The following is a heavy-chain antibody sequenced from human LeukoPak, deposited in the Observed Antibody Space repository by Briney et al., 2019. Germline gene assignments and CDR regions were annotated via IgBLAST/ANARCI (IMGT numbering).Heavy chain of an antibody. V-gene: IGHV3-11*01. CDR1: GFTLSDYC. J-gene: IGHJ4*02. Sequence: GGSLRLSCGVAGFTLSDYCISWIRQAPGKGLEWVSDISSRDGTIHFADSVKGRFTMSWDNAENSLYLQMNSLRTHDTAVYYCARETVAGTFDYWGQGTLVTVSS. D-gene: IGHD6-19*01. CDR3: ARETVAGTFDY. CDR2: ISSRDGTI.